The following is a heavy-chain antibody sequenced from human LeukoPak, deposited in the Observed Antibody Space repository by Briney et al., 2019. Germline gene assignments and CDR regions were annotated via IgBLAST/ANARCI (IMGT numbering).Heavy chain of an antibody. CDR3: AAWLAAAGYIDY. Sequence: GGSLRLSCAASGFTFSSYAMHWVRQAPGKGLEWVAVISYDGSNKYYADSVKGRFTISRDNAKNSLYLQMNSLRAEDTAVYYCAAWLAAAGYIDYWGQGTLVTVSS. D-gene: IGHD6-13*01. V-gene: IGHV3-30-3*01. J-gene: IGHJ4*02. CDR1: GFTFSSYA. CDR2: ISYDGSNK.